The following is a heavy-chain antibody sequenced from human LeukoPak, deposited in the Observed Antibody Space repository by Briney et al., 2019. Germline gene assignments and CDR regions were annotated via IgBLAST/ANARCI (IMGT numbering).Heavy chain of an antibody. V-gene: IGHV3-30-3*01. J-gene: IGHJ4*02. D-gene: IGHD5-18*01. CDR2: ISYDGSNK. Sequence: GRSLRLSCAASGFTFSSYAMHWVRQAPGKGLEWVAVISYDGSNKYYADSVKGRFTISRDNSKNTLYLQMNSLRAEDTAVYYCARDRYSYGYNYFDYWGQGTLVTVSS. CDR3: ARDRYSYGYNYFDY. CDR1: GFTFSSYA.